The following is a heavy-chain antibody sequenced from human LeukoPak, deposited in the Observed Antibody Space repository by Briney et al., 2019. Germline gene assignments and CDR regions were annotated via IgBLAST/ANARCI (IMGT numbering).Heavy chain of an antibody. CDR3: ARETLWFGELYDY. D-gene: IGHD3-10*01. Sequence: PGGSLRLSCAGSGFTFSSQWIHWVRQAPGKGLVWVSRINSDGSSTSYADSVKGRFTISRDNAKNTLYLQMNSLRAEDTAVYYCARETLWFGELYDYWGQGTLVTVSS. CDR1: GFTFSSQW. V-gene: IGHV3-74*01. J-gene: IGHJ4*02. CDR2: INSDGSST.